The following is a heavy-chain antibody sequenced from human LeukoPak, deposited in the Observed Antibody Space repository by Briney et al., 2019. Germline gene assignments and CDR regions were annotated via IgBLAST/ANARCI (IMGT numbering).Heavy chain of an antibody. V-gene: IGHV4-31*03. Sequence: SQTLSLTCTVSGGSISSGGYYWSWIRQHPGKGLEWIGYIYYSGSTYYNPSLKSRVTISVDTSKNQFSLKLSSVTAADTAVYYCARDSRVLRSNSEYYYGMDVWGQGTTVTVSS. D-gene: IGHD5-12*01. CDR2: IYYSGST. CDR1: GGSISSGGYY. J-gene: IGHJ6*02. CDR3: ARDSRVLRSNSEYYYGMDV.